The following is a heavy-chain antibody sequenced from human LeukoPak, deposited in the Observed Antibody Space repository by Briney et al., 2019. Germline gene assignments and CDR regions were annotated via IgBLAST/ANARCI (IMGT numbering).Heavy chain of an antibody. CDR2: IYYSGST. Sequence: SETLSLTCTVSGGSISSYYWSWIRQPPGKGLEWIGYIYYSGSTNYNPSLKSRVTISVDTSKNQFSLKPSSVTAADTAVYYCARDRGMITFGGVIAPYDAFDIWGQGTMVTVSS. CDR1: GGSISSYY. V-gene: IGHV4-59*01. CDR3: ARDRGMITFGGVIAPYDAFDI. D-gene: IGHD3-16*02. J-gene: IGHJ3*02.